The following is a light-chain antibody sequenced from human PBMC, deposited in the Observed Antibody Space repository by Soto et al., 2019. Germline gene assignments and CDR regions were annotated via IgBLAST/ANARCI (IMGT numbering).Light chain of an antibody. J-gene: IGKJ5*01. CDR2: DGS. CDR3: QQRSDWPPIT. Sequence: EIVLTQSPGTLSLSPGDRATLSCRASQSVNSYLAWYQQKPGQAPRLLIYDGSNRATGIPARFSGSGSGTDFTLTISSLEPEDFAVYYCQQRSDWPPITFGQGTRLDIK. V-gene: IGKV3-11*01. CDR1: QSVNSY.